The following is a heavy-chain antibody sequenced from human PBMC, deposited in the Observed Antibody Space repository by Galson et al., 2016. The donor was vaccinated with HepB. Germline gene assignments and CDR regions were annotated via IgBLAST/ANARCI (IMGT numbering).Heavy chain of an antibody. D-gene: IGHD6-19*01. CDR1: GFTFTSRA. CDR2: ISYDGRKI. CDR3: TKTGSGWYFDY. V-gene: IGHV3-30-3*02. J-gene: IGHJ4*02. Sequence: SLRLSCAASGFTFTSRAMHWVRQAPGKGLEWVAVISYDGRKIFYADSVRGRFSISRDNSKNTLFPQMNSLRAEDTAVYYCTKTGSGWYFDYWGQGTLVTVSS.